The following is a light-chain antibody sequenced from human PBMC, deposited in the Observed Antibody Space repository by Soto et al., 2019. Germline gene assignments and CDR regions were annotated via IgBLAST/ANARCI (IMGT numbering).Light chain of an antibody. Sequence: IQLTQSPSSLSASVGDRVTMTCLASQGISSYLAWYQQKPGKAPNLLIYAASSLQSGVPSRFSGSGSGTDFTLTISSLQPEDFATYYCQQVDSYPSTFGGGTKVDIK. CDR1: QGISSY. CDR3: QQVDSYPST. J-gene: IGKJ4*01. CDR2: AAS. V-gene: IGKV1-9*01.